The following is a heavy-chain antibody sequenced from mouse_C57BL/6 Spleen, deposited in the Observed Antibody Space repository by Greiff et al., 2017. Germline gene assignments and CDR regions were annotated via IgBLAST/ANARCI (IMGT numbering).Heavy chain of an antibody. CDR2: ISSGSSTI. CDR3: ARARTVKDAMDY. J-gene: IGHJ4*01. CDR1: GFTFSDYG. Sequence: EVQVVESGGGLVKPGGSLKLSCAASGFTFSDYGMHWVRQAPEKGLEWVAYISSGSSTIYYADTVKGRFTISRDNAKNTLFLQMTSLRSEDTAMYYCARARTVKDAMDYWGQGTSVTVSS. V-gene: IGHV5-17*01. D-gene: IGHD1-1*01.